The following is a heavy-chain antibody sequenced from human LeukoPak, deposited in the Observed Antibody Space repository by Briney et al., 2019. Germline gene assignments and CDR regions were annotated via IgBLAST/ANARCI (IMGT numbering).Heavy chain of an antibody. Sequence: GGSLRLSCAASGFTFSSYGMSWVRQAPGKGLEWVSGISGSGGSTYSADSVKGRFTISRDNSKNTLYLQMNSLRAEDTAVYYCAKGPVVVTCYFDYWGQGTLVTVSS. V-gene: IGHV3-23*01. D-gene: IGHD3-22*01. CDR3: AKGPVVVTCYFDY. CDR1: GFTFSSYG. J-gene: IGHJ4*02. CDR2: ISGSGGST.